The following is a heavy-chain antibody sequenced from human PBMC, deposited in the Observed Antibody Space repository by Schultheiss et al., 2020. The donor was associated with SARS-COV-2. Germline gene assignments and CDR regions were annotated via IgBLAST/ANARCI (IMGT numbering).Heavy chain of an antibody. J-gene: IGHJ5*02. CDR2: IWYDGSNK. CDR3: ARERGYSYGYSS. Sequence: GSLRLSCAASGFTFSTYGMHWVRQAPGKGLEWVAVIWYDGSNKYYADSVKGRFTISRDNSKNTLYLQMNSLRAEDTAVYYCARERGYSYGYSSWGQGTLVTVSS. CDR1: GFTFSTYG. D-gene: IGHD5-18*01. V-gene: IGHV3-33*08.